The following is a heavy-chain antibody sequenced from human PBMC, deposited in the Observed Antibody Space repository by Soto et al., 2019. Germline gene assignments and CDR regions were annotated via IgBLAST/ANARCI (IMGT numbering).Heavy chain of an antibody. D-gene: IGHD5-12*01. CDR1: GFSFGTYT. CDR3: AREREDGYNYFYFDY. CDR2: LSDSVGTT. J-gene: IGHJ4*02. Sequence: GGSLRLSCAVSGFSFGTYTVNWVRQAPGMGLEWVSGLSDSVGTTHYAYSVKGRFTISRDNSKNTLYLQMNSLRAEDTAVYYCAREREDGYNYFYFDYWGQGTLVTVSS. V-gene: IGHV3-23*01.